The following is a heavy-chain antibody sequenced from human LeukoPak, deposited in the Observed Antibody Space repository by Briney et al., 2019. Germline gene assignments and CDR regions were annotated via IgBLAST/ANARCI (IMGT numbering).Heavy chain of an antibody. Sequence: GESLKISCKGSGYIFTSYWIGWVRQMPGKGLEWMGIIYPGDSDTRYSPSFQGQVTISADKSISTAYLQWSSLKASDTAMYYCARLDAYCGGDCYSRGSDYWGQGTLVTVSS. J-gene: IGHJ4*02. CDR2: IYPGDSDT. CDR1: GYIFTSYW. D-gene: IGHD2-21*02. V-gene: IGHV5-51*01. CDR3: ARLDAYCGGDCYSRGSDY.